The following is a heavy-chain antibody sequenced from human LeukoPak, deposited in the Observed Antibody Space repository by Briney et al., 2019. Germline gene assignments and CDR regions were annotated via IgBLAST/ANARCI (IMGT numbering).Heavy chain of an antibody. D-gene: IGHD3-10*01. CDR1: GYTFTSYY. CDR3: ARASGLGAFDI. V-gene: IGHV1-46*01. J-gene: IGHJ3*02. CDR2: INPSGGST. Sequence: GASVKASCKASGYTFTSYYMHWVRQAPGQGLEWMGIINPSGGSTSYAQKFQGRVTMTRDTSTSTVYMELSSLRSEDTAVYYCARASGLGAFDIWGQGTMVTVSS.